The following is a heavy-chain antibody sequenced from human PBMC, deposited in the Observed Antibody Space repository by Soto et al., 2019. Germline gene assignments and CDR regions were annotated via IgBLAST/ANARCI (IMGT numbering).Heavy chain of an antibody. CDR1: GFSFSSDS. CDR3: ARDPPTGTTLDWVDS. J-gene: IGHJ5*01. V-gene: IGHV3-21*01. D-gene: IGHD1-7*01. CDR2: ISSSGSFM. Sequence: EVQLVESGGGLVKPGGSLRLSCAASGFSFSSDSMGWVRQAPGKGLEWVSSISSSGSFMNYADSVKGRFTISRDNAKNSLYLQMSGQKDEDTAVYYCARDPPTGTTLDWVDSWGQGTLVTVSS.